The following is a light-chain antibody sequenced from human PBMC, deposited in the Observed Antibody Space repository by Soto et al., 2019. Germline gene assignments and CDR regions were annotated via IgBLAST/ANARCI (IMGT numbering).Light chain of an antibody. CDR2: WAS. CDR3: QEYYNSPIT. Sequence: DIVMTQSPDSLAVSLGERATINCKSSQCVLYSSNNQNNLAWYQQKPGQPPKLLIYWASTRESGVPDRFSGSGSGTDFTLTISSLQAEDVAVYYCQEYYNSPITFGQGTRLEIK. J-gene: IGKJ5*01. CDR1: QCVLYSSNNQNN. V-gene: IGKV4-1*01.